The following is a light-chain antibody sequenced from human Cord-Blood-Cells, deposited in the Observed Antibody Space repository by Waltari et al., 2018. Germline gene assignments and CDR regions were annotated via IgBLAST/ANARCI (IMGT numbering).Light chain of an antibody. J-gene: IGKJ2*01. CDR3: QQSYSTPYT. V-gene: IGKV1-39*01. CDR1: QCISSY. CDR2: AAS. Sequence: DIQMTQSPYSLSASVGDRVTITCRARQCISSYLNWYQQKPGEASKLLIYAASSLQSGVPSRFSGSGSGTDVTLTISSLQPEDFATYYCQQSYSTPYTVGQGTRLEIK.